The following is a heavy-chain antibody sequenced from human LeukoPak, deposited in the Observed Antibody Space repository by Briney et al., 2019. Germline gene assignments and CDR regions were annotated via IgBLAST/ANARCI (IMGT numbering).Heavy chain of an antibody. CDR2: ISSSGSTI. J-gene: IGHJ4*02. CDR3: ARDLLAVAGKNY. D-gene: IGHD6-19*01. V-gene: IGHV3-48*03. CDR1: GFTFSSYA. Sequence: PGGSLRLSCAASGFTFSSYAMSWVRQAPGKGLEWVSAISSSGSTIYYADSVKGRFTISRDNAKNSLYLQMNSLRAEDTAVYYCARDLLAVAGKNYWGQGTLVTVSS.